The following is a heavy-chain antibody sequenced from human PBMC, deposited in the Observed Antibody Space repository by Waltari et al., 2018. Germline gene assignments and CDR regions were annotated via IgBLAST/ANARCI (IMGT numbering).Heavy chain of an antibody. CDR3: ARDPGGYSYGFHFDL. J-gene: IGHJ2*01. D-gene: IGHD5-18*01. CDR2: INWNGGST. V-gene: IGHV3-20*04. CDR1: GFTFDDYG. Sequence: EVQLVESGGGVVRPGGSLRLSCAASGFTFDDYGMSWVRQAPGKGLEWVYGINWNGGSTGYADSVKGRFTISRDNAKNSLYLQMNSLRAEDTALYYCARDPGGYSYGFHFDLWGRGTLVTVSS.